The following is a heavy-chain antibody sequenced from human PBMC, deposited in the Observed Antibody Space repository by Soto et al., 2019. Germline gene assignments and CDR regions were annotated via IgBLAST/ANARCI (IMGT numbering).Heavy chain of an antibody. CDR2: ISYDGSNK. V-gene: IGHV3-30*18. CDR1: GFTFSSYG. CDR3: AKSGWGYCSSTSCYGKIYYYYMDV. Sequence: QVQLVESGGGVVQPGRSLRLSCAASGFTFSSYGMHWVRQAPGKGLEWVAVISYDGSNKYYADSVKGRFTISRDNSKNTLYLQMNSLRAEDTAVYCCAKSGWGYCSSTSCYGKIYYYYMDVWGKGTTVTVSS. J-gene: IGHJ6*03. D-gene: IGHD2-2*01.